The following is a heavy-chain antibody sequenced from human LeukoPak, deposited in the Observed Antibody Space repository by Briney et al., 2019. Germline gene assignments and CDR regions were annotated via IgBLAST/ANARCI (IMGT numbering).Heavy chain of an antibody. D-gene: IGHD5-24*01. Sequence: GGSLRLSCAASGFTFSNYGMHWVRQAPGKGLEWVAFIRFDGSNIYYADSVKGRFTISRDDSINTLYLQVNSLRGEDTAVYYCAKDKMGGYYYMDVWGKGTTVTVSS. CDR1: GFTFSNYG. J-gene: IGHJ6*03. V-gene: IGHV3-30*02. CDR2: IRFDGSNI. CDR3: AKDKMGGYYYMDV.